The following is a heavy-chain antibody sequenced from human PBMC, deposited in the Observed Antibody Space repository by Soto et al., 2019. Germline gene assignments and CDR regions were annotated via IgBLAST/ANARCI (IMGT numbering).Heavy chain of an antibody. V-gene: IGHV3-48*01. CDR1: GFTFSSYS. CDR2: ISSSGSTI. D-gene: IGHD4-17*01. CDR3: ARQNTVDY. J-gene: IGHJ4*02. Sequence: SLRLSCVASGFTFSSYSMNWVRQAPGEGLEWVSYISSSGSTIFYADSVKGRFTISRDNARNSVYLQMNSLRAEDTAVYYCARQNTVDYWGQGTLVTVSS.